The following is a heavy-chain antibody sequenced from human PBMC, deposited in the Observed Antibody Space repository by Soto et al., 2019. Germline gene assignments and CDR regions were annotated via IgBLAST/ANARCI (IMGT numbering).Heavy chain of an antibody. D-gene: IGHD2-8*01. CDR3: ARDWRRGEYCNNDGCDAQSSVGYFFDQ. CDR1: GFTFSNYV. Sequence: QVQLVESGGGVVQPGRSLRLSCAPSGSSSGFTFSNYVMHWVRQAPGKGLEWVAVMSPEGNHERYADSVKGRFTISRDNSKNTLYLQMNSLRPEDTAVYYCARDWRRGEYCNNDGCDAQSSVGYFFDQWGQGALVTVSS. J-gene: IGHJ4*02. CDR2: MSPEGNHE. V-gene: IGHV3-30*03.